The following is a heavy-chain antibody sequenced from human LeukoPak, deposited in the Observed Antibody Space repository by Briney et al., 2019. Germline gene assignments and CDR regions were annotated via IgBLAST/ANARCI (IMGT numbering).Heavy chain of an antibody. Sequence: MPSETLSLTCTVSSGSIGSSSNYWGWIRQAPGKGLGWIGNVYYSGSTFYNPSLKSRVTISVDTSKNQFSLKLRSVTAADTAIYYCARASFNVVFGNWFDPWGQGTLVTVSS. J-gene: IGHJ5*02. CDR3: ARASFNVVFGNWFDP. CDR2: VYYSGST. V-gene: IGHV4-39*01. D-gene: IGHD2-8*01. CDR1: SGSIGSSSNY.